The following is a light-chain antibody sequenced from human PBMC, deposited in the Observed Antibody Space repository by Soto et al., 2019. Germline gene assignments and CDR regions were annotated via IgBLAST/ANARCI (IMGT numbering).Light chain of an antibody. CDR3: QPYGSSTVT. V-gene: IGKV3-20*01. CDR1: QSVSSNY. CDR2: GAS. Sequence: EIVLTQSPGTLSVSPGERATLSCRASQSVSSNYLAWYQQKRGQAPRLLIHGASSRATGIPDRFSGSGSGTDFTLTISRLEPEDFAVYYCQPYGSSTVTFGQGTKLEIK. J-gene: IGKJ2*01.